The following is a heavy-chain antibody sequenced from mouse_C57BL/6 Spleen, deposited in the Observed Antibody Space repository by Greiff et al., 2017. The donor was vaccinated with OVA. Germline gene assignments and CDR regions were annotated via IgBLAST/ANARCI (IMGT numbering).Heavy chain of an antibody. CDR1: GYSITSGYD. CDR2: ISYSGST. CDR3: AREGDENWYFDV. J-gene: IGHJ1*03. V-gene: IGHV3-1*01. Sequence: EVMLVESGPGMVKPSQSLSLTCTVTGYSITSGYDWHWIRHFPGNKLEWMGYISYSGSTNYNPSLKSRISITHDTSKNHFFLKLNSVTTEDTATYYCAREGDENWYFDVWGTGTTVTVSS.